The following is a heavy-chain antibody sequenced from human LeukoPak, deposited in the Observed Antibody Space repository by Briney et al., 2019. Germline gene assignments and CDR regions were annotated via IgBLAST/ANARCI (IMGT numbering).Heavy chain of an antibody. CDR1: GYTFTSYD. V-gene: IGHV1-8*01. CDR3: ARVGAVTAKIVEPQPIYYFDY. D-gene: IGHD2-21*02. J-gene: IGHJ4*02. CDR2: MNPNSGNT. Sequence: ASVKVSCKASGYTFTSYDINWVRQATGQGLEWMGWMNPNSGNTGYAQKFQGRVTMTRNTSISTSYMELSSLRSEDTAVYYCARVGAVTAKIVEPQPIYYFDYWGQGTLVSVSS.